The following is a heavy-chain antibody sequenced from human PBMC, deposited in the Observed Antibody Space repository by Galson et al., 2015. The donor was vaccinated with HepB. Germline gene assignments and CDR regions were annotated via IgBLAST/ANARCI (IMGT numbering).Heavy chain of an antibody. D-gene: IGHD3-3*01. CDR3: ARDGGYYDFWRTNWFDP. CDR1: GYTFTSYD. Sequence: SCKASGYTFTSYDINWVRQATGQGLEWMGWMNPNSGNTGYAQKFQGRVTMTRNTSISTAYMELSSLRSDDTAVYYCARDGGYYDFWRTNWFDPWGQGTLVTVSS. J-gene: IGHJ5*02. V-gene: IGHV1-8*01. CDR2: MNPNSGNT.